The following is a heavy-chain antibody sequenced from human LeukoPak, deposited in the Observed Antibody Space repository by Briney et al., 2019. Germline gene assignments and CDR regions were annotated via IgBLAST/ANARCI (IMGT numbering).Heavy chain of an antibody. CDR1: GFTFSDYG. J-gene: IGHJ4*02. CDR3: AKDRSNVFDY. Sequence: GGSLRLSCAASGFTFSDYGMQWVRQAPGKGREGGAVISSDGSNRYYADPVKGRITISRDISKNTLYLQMNSLRAEDTAVYYCAKDRSNVFDYWGQGTLVTVSS. D-gene: IGHD4-11*01. V-gene: IGHV3-30*18. CDR2: ISSDGSNR.